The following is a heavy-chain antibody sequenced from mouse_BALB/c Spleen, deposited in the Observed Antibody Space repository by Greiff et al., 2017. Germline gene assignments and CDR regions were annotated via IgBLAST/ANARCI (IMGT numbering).Heavy chain of an antibody. CDR3: ARDYGSSTGYFDV. D-gene: IGHD1-1*01. V-gene: IGHV5-6-5*01. J-gene: IGHJ1*01. CDR1: GFTFSSYA. Sequence: EVKLVESGGGLVKPGGSLKLSCAASGFTFSSYAMSWVRQTPEKRLEWVASISSGGSTYYPDSVKGRFTISRDNARNILYLQMSSLRSEDTAMYYCARDYGSSTGYFDVWGAGTTVTVSS. CDR2: ISSGGST.